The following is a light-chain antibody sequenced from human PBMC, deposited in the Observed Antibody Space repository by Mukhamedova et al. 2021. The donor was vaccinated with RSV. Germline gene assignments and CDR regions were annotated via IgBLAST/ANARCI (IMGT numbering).Light chain of an antibody. CDR1: QSVSSSY. V-gene: IGKV3-20*01. J-gene: IGKJ2*04. CDR3: QQYGTSSPCC. Sequence: GERATLSCRASQSVSSSYLAWYQQKPGQAPRLLIYGASSRATGIPDRFSGSGSGTDFTLPISRLEPEDFAVYYCQQYGTSSPCCFG. CDR2: GAS.